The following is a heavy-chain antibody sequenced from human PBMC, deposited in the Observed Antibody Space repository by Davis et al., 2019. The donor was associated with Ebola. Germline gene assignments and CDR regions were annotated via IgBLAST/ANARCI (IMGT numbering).Heavy chain of an antibody. D-gene: IGHD3-10*01. V-gene: IGHV1-18*01. CDR1: GYAFTSYG. CDR2: ISGYNGNT. J-gene: IGHJ4*02. Sequence: ASVKVSCKASGYAFTSYGISWVRQAPGQGLEWMGWISGYNGNTNYAQRFQGRVTMTTDTSTSTAYMELRSLTSDDTAVYYCVRDLRGWGDFDYWGQGTLVTVSS. CDR3: VRDLRGWGDFDY.